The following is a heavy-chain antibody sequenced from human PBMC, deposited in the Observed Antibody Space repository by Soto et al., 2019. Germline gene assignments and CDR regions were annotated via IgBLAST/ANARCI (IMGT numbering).Heavy chain of an antibody. CDR2: IKEDGSGK. CDR3: ARTRDTSADFDC. V-gene: IGHV3-7*01. D-gene: IGHD2-2*01. Sequence: GGPLRRSCVVSGFTFSSYWMTWVRQAPGKGLEWVANIKEDGSGKYYVDSVKGRFTISRDNAKNSLYLQINSLRAEDTAVYYCARTRDTSADFDCWGQGTLVTVSS. J-gene: IGHJ4*02. CDR1: GFTFSSYW.